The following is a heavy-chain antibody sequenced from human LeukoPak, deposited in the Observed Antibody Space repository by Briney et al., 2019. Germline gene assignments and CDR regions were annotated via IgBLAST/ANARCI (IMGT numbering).Heavy chain of an antibody. CDR3: ASHIVAYYYYYMDV. D-gene: IGHD2-15*01. Sequence: SVKVSCKASGGTFSSYAINWVRQAPGQGLEWMGRIIPILGIANYAQKFQGRVTITADKSTSTAYMELSSLRSEDTAVYYCASHIVAYYYYYMDVWGKGTTVTVSS. CDR2: IIPILGIA. CDR1: GGTFSSYA. V-gene: IGHV1-69*04. J-gene: IGHJ6*03.